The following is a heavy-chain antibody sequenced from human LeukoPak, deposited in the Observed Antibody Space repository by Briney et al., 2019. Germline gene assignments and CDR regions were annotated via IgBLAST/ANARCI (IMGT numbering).Heavy chain of an antibody. Sequence: ASVKVSCKASGYTFTAYYIHWVRQAPGQGREWMGWINSKSGETDFAQKFQGRVTMTRDTSITTAYMDLTSLTSDDTAVYYCARRLSTWSEGWFDPWGQGTLVTPSA. CDR1: GYTFTAYY. CDR3: ARRLSTWSEGWFDP. J-gene: IGHJ5*02. CDR2: INSKSGET. V-gene: IGHV1-2*02. D-gene: IGHD6-13*01.